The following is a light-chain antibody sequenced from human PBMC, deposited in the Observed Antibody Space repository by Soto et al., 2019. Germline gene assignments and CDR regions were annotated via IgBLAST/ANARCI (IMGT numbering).Light chain of an antibody. Sequence: ETVLTQSPGILSLSPGERATLSCRASQSVSSTSLAWYQQKRGQAPRLLIYHASIRVTGIPDRFIGSGSGTDFTLTISGVELEDFAVYHCQYYGVSPGTFGQGTEVEIK. CDR3: QYYGVSPGT. V-gene: IGKV3-20*01. J-gene: IGKJ1*01. CDR2: HAS. CDR1: QSVSSTS.